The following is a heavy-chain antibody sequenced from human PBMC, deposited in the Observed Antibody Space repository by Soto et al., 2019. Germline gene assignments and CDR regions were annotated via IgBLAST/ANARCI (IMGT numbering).Heavy chain of an antibody. CDR1: GFTFSSYA. J-gene: IGHJ4*02. V-gene: IGHV3-23*01. CDR2: ISGSGGST. Sequence: EVQLLESGGGLVQPGGSLRLSCAASGFTFSSYAMSWVRQAPGKGLEWVSAISGSGGSTYYADSVKGRFTISRDNSKNTLYPQMNSLRAEDTAVYYCATESSGWLYFDYWGQGTLVTVSS. D-gene: IGHD6-19*01. CDR3: ATESSGWLYFDY.